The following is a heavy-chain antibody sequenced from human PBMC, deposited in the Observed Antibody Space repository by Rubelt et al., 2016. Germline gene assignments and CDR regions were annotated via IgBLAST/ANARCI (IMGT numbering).Heavy chain of an antibody. CDR2: IYYSGST. CDR3: ARQGGHATTFFDY. Sequence: QLQLQESGPGLVKPSETLSLTCTVSGGSISSYYWSWIRQPPGKGLEWIGYIYYSGSTNYNPSLKSGVIISVDTSKNQFSLKLSSVTAADTAVYYCARQGGHATTFFDYWGQGTLVTVSS. D-gene: IGHD2/OR15-2a*01. J-gene: IGHJ4*02. V-gene: IGHV4-59*08. CDR1: GGSISSYY.